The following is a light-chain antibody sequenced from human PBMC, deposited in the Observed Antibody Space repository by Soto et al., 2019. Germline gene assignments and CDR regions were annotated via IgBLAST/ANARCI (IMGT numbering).Light chain of an antibody. CDR2: SAS. CDR3: QQYNNWPRT. CDR1: QRVSSD. V-gene: IGKV3-15*01. Sequence: EIVMTQSPATLSVSPGERATLSCRASQRVSSDLAWYQQKPGQAPRLLIYSASTRATGIAARFSGSGSGTEFTLTISSLPSEYFAVYYCQQYNNWPRTFGQGTKVEI. J-gene: IGKJ1*01.